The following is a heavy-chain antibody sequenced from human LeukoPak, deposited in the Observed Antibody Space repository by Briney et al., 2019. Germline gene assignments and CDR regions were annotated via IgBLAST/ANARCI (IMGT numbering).Heavy chain of an antibody. Sequence: GGSLRLSCAASGFTFSSSAMIWVRQAPGKGLERVSYISSGSSTIYYADSVRGRFTISRDNAKNSLYLQMNSLRAEDTAVYYCARDVTYYGGDWFDPWGQGTLVTVSS. CDR2: ISSGSSTI. CDR3: ARDVTYYGGDWFDP. D-gene: IGHD4-23*01. V-gene: IGHV3-48*01. J-gene: IGHJ5*02. CDR1: GFTFSSSA.